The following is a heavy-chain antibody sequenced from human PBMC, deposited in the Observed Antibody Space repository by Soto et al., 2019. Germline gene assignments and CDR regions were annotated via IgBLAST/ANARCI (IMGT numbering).Heavy chain of an antibody. CDR3: ARRPSITIFGVAPYYYYGMDV. CDR1: GGSLSGSS. CDR2: INHSGST. Sequence: SVTLYLTSAVYGGSLSGSSWSWIRQPSGKGLEWIGEINHSGSTNYNPSRKNRVTISVDTSKNHFSLKLSSVTAADTAVYYCARRPSITIFGVAPYYYYGMDVWGPGTTVTVS. V-gene: IGHV4-34*01. J-gene: IGHJ6*02. D-gene: IGHD3-3*01.